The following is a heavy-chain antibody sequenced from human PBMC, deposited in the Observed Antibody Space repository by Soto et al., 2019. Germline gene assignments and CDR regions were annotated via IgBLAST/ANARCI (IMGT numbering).Heavy chain of an antibody. D-gene: IGHD2-2*01. V-gene: IGHV4-59*01. J-gene: IGHJ6*02. CDR2: IYYSGST. Sequence: SETLSLTCTVSGGSISSYYWSWVRQPPGKGLEWIGYIYYSGSTNYNPSLKSRVTISVDTSKNQFSLKLSSVTAADTAVYYCARASLGYCSSTSCYGPDYYYYYGMDVWGQGTTVTV. CDR1: GGSISSYY. CDR3: ARASLGYCSSTSCYGPDYYYYYGMDV.